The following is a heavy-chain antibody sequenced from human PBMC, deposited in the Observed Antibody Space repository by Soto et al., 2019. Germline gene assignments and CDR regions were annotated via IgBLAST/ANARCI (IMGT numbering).Heavy chain of an antibody. Sequence: ASVKVSCKASGYTFTGYYMHWVRQAPGQGLEWMGWINPNSGGTNYAQKFQGWVTMTRDTSISTAYMELSRLRSDDTAVYYCARGAGHRDYYYYMDVWGKGTTVTV. CDR2: INPNSGGT. J-gene: IGHJ6*03. CDR1: GYTFTGYY. D-gene: IGHD3-10*01. V-gene: IGHV1-2*04. CDR3: ARGAGHRDYYYYMDV.